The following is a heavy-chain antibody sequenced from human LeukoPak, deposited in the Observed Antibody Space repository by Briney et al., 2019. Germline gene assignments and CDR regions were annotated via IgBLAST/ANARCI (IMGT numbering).Heavy chain of an antibody. CDR3: ARDRGGSSSWYRRESRPDAFDI. J-gene: IGHJ3*02. D-gene: IGHD6-13*01. CDR2: IYHSGST. Sequence: SETLSLTCTVSGYSISSGYYWGWIRQPPGKGLEWIGSIYHSGSTYYNPSLKSRVTISVDTSKNQFSLKLSSVTAADTAVYYCARDRGGSSSWYRRESRPDAFDIWGQGTMVTVSS. V-gene: IGHV4-38-2*02. CDR1: GYSISSGYY.